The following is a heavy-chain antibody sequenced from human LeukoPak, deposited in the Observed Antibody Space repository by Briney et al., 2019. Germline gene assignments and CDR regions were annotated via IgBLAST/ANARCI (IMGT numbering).Heavy chain of an antibody. CDR3: ARLARYYYDSSGQRSRFDP. CDR2: INPNSGGT. V-gene: IGHV1-2*02. J-gene: IGHJ5*02. CDR1: GYTLTELS. D-gene: IGHD3-22*01. Sequence: ASVKVSCKVSGYTLTELSMHWVRQAPGQGLEWMGWINPNSGGTNYAQKFQGRVTMTRDTSISTAYMELSRLGSDDTAVYYCARLARYYYDSSGQRSRFDPWGQGTLVTVSS.